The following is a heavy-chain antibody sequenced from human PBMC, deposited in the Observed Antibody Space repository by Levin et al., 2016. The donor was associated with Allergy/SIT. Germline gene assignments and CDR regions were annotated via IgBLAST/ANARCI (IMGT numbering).Heavy chain of an antibody. CDR2: IFFSGTT. CDR1: GGSISNYY. J-gene: IGHJ4*02. Sequence: SETLSLTCSLSGGSISNYYWNWIRQPPGKGLEWIGYIFFSGTTNYNPSLKSRVTMSVDTSKNQFSLELTSVTAADTAVYYCARAYSGFPEYFFDYWGRGSRVTVSS. D-gene: IGHD5-12*01. CDR3: ARAYSGFPEYFFDY. V-gene: IGHV4-59*01.